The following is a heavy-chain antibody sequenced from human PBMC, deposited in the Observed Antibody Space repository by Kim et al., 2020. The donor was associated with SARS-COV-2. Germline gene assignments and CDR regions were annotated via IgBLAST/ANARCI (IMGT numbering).Heavy chain of an antibody. J-gene: IGHJ4*02. D-gene: IGHD2-2*01. V-gene: IGHV1-69*02. Sequence: QKVKGRVTITADKSTSTAYMELSSLRSEDTAVYYCAEGYCSSTSCYYFDYWGQGTLVTVSP. CDR3: AEGYCSSTSCYYFDY.